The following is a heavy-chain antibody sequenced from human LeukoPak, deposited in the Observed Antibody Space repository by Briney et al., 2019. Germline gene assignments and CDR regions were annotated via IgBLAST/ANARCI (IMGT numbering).Heavy chain of an antibody. V-gene: IGHV4-34*01. D-gene: IGHD4-17*01. CDR1: GGSFSGYY. J-gene: IGHJ4*02. CDR2: INHSGST. CDR3: ARLKATVSIHAYFDS. Sequence: PSETLSLTCAVYGGSFSGYYWSWIRQPPGKGLEWIGEINHSGSTNYNPSLKSRVTISVDTSKNQFSLKLSSVTAADTAVYYCARLKATVSIHAYFDSWGQGTLVTVSS.